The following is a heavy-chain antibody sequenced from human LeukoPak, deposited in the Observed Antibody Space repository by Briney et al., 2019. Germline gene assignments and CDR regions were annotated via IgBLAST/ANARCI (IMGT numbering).Heavy chain of an antibody. D-gene: IGHD2-2*01. CDR1: GYSFTSYW. J-gene: IGHJ4*02. V-gene: IGHV5-51*01. CDR2: IYPGDSDT. CDR3: ARLGGLVVPAASYYFDY. Sequence: GESLKISCKDSGYSFTSYWIGWVRQMPGKGLEWMGIIYPGDSDTRYSPSFQGQVTISADKSISTAYLQWSSLKASDTAMYYCARLGGLVVPAASYYFDYWGQGTLVTVSS.